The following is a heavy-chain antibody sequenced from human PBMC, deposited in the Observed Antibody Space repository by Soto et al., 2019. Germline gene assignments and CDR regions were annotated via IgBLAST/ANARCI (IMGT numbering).Heavy chain of an antibody. CDR2: IIPITDIT. J-gene: IGHJ3*01. V-gene: IGHV1-69*08. CDR1: GGTFSTYI. D-gene: IGHD3-3*01. CDR3: ARDRITTRGDAFDL. Sequence: QVQLVQSGAEVRKPGSSVKVSCKAPGGTFSTYIISWVRQAPGQGLEWMGRIIPITDITNYAQKFQGRVTVTADRSTSTAYMELTSLKSEDTAVYYCARDRITTRGDAFDLWGHGTMVTVSS.